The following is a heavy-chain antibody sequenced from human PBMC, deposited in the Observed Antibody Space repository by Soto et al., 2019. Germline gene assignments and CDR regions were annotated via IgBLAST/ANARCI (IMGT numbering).Heavy chain of an antibody. J-gene: IGHJ5*02. D-gene: IGHD3-16*02. CDR3: ARGRGVWGSYHYNWFDP. Sequence: SETLSLTCAVYGGSFSGYYWSWIRQPPGKGLEWIGEINHSGSTNYNPSLKSRVTISVDTSKNQFSLKLSSVTAADTAVYYCARGRGVWGSYHYNWFDPWGQGTLVTVSS. V-gene: IGHV4-34*01. CDR1: GGSFSGYY. CDR2: INHSGST.